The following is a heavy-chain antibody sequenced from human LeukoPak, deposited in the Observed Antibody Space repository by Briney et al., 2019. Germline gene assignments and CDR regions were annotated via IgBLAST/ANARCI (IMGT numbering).Heavy chain of an antibody. D-gene: IGHD4-23*01. CDR1: GGSISTYY. V-gene: IGHV4-59*01. J-gene: IGHJ4*02. CDR2: IYYSGST. CDR3: ARDPGGPGDY. Sequence: SETLSLTCTVSGGSISTYYWSWIRQAPGKGLEWIGYIYYSGSTNYNPSLKSRVTISVDTSKNQFSLKLSSVTAADTAVYYCARDPGGPGDYWGQGTLVTVSS.